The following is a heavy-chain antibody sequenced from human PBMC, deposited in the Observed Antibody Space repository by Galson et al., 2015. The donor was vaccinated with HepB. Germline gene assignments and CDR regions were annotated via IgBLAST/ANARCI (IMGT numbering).Heavy chain of an antibody. CDR3: AKGTRDNYYLFDY. Sequence: SLRLSCAASGFTFSDYAMSWVRQAPGEGLEWISVITGSGDTTFYADSFKGRFIISRDNSKNTLYLQLNSLRVEDTAVYHCAKGTRDNYYLFDYWGQGTPVTVSS. CDR2: ITGSGDTT. J-gene: IGHJ4*02. D-gene: IGHD3-22*01. V-gene: IGHV3-23*01. CDR1: GFTFSDYA.